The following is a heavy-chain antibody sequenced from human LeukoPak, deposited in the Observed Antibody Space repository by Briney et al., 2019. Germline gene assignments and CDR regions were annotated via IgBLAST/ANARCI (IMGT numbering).Heavy chain of an antibody. V-gene: IGHV3-30-3*01. CDR2: ISYDGSNK. D-gene: IGHD3-22*01. Sequence: PGRSLRLSCAASGFTFSSYAMHWVRQAPGKGLEWVAVISYDGSNKYYADSVKGRFTISRDNSKNTPYLQMNSLRAEDTAVYYCAREATYYYDSSGYLDYWGQGTLVTVSS. J-gene: IGHJ4*02. CDR1: GFTFSSYA. CDR3: AREATYYYDSSGYLDY.